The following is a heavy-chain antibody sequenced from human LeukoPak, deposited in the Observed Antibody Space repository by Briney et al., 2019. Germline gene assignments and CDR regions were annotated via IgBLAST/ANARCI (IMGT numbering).Heavy chain of an antibody. V-gene: IGHV3-23*01. CDR3: AKGGTKGNYYDSSGYYYEDY. J-gene: IGHJ4*02. CDR2: ISGSGGST. D-gene: IGHD3-22*01. Sequence: GGSLRLSCAASGFTFSSYAMSWVRQAPGKGLEWVSAISGSGGSTYYADSVKGRFTISRDNSKNTLYLQMNSLRAEDTAVYYCAKGGTKGNYYDSSGYYYEDYWGQGTLVTVSS. CDR1: GFTFSSYA.